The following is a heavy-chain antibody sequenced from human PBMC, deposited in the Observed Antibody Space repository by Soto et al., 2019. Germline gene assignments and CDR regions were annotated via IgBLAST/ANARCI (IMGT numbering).Heavy chain of an antibody. J-gene: IGHJ6*02. CDR3: ARLGFNYDFLSGYYNVHHYYGIDV. CDR2: IHPADSDT. CDR1: GYRFTNSW. D-gene: IGHD3-3*01. Sequence: PGESLKISCKGSGYRFTNSWIGWVRQMPGKGLEWMGIIHPADSDTRYSPSFQGQVTISADKSINSVYLQWSSLKASDTATYYCARLGFNYDFLSGYYNVHHYYGIDVWGQGTTVTVSS. V-gene: IGHV5-51*01.